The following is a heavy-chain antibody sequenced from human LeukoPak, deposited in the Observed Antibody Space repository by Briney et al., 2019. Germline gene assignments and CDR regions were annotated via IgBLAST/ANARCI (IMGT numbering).Heavy chain of an antibody. Sequence: SETLSLTCTVSGGSISSYYWSWLRQPPGKGLEWIGYIYYSGSTNYNPSLKSRVTISVDTSKNQFSLKLSSVTAADTAVYYCARHSSSWYWWFDPWGQGTLVTVSS. CDR1: GGSISSYY. V-gene: IGHV4-59*08. CDR3: ARHSSSWYWWFDP. CDR2: IYYSGST. J-gene: IGHJ5*02. D-gene: IGHD6-13*01.